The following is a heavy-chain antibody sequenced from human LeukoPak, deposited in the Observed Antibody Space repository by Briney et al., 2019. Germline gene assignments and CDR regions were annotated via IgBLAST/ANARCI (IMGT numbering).Heavy chain of an antibody. Sequence: ASVKVSCKASGYTFTSYAMHWVRQAPGQRLEWMGWINAGNGNTKYSQKFQGRVTITRDTSASTAYMELSSLRSEDTAVYYCARAHAWYGSRDYWGQGTPVTVSS. CDR2: INAGNGNT. CDR3: ARAHAWYGSRDY. V-gene: IGHV1-3*01. D-gene: IGHD6-13*01. J-gene: IGHJ4*02. CDR1: GYTFTSYA.